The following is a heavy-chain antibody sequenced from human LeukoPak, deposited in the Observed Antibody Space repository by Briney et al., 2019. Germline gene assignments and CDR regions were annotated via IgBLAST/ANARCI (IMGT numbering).Heavy chain of an antibody. CDR1: GFTFTNNF. CDR2: IKQDGSET. CDR3: VREGFYFFDF. J-gene: IGHJ4*01. V-gene: IGHV3-7*01. Sequence: GGSLRLSCAASGFTFTNNFMSWVRQVPGKGLEWVANIKQDGSETTYADSVRGRFTIFRDNAKDSVYLQMNSLRAEDSATYYCVREGFYFFDFWGQGALVTVSS.